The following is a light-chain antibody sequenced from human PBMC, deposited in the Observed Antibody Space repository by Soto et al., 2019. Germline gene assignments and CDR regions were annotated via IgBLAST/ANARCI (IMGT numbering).Light chain of an antibody. CDR2: AAS. V-gene: IGKV1-27*01. CDR3: QKYNSAPRT. Sequence: DIQMTQSPSSLSASLGDRVTITCRASQGIGNYLAWYQLQPGKVPKLLIYAASTLQSGVPSRFSGSGSGTDFTLTISSLQPEDVATYFCQKYNSAPRTFGQGIKVEI. CDR1: QGIGNY. J-gene: IGKJ1*01.